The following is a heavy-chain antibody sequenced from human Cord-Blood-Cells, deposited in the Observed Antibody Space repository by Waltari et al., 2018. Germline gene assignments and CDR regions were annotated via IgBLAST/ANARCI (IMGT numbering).Heavy chain of an antibody. CDR3: ARRGRQLGFDY. Sequence: QMPGKGLEWMGIIYPGDSDTRYSPSFQSQVTISANKSISTAYLQWSSLKASDTAMYYCARRGRQLGFDYWGQGTLVTVSS. J-gene: IGHJ4*02. CDR2: IYPGDSDT. D-gene: IGHD7-27*01. V-gene: IGHV5-51*01.